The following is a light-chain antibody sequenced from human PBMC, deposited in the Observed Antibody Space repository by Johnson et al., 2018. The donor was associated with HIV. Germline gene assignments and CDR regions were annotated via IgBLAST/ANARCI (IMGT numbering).Light chain of an antibody. V-gene: IGLV1-51*01. CDR1: SSNIGNNY. Sequence: QSVLTQPPSVSAAPGQKVTISCSGSSSNIGNNYVSWYQQLPGTAPKLLIYDNNRRPSGIPDRLSGSKSGSSATLGLTGIQTGDEADYYCGTWDNSLRTGFFGTGTKVTVL. J-gene: IGLJ1*01. CDR3: GTWDNSLRTGF. CDR2: DNN.